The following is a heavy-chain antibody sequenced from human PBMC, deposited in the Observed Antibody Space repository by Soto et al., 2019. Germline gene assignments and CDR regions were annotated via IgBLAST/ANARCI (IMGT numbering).Heavy chain of an antibody. CDR3: ARETYSTTWYVYYHGMDL. V-gene: IGHV1-69*13. Sequence: AAVKVSCKASGGSFSSYAINWMRQAPGQGPEWMGGIILIFGTAKYAQKFQGRVTITADESTSTVYMELSSLTSEDTAVYYCARETYSTTWYVYYHGMDLWGQGTTVTVSS. CDR1: GGSFSSYA. J-gene: IGHJ6*02. D-gene: IGHD2-2*01. CDR2: IILIFGTA.